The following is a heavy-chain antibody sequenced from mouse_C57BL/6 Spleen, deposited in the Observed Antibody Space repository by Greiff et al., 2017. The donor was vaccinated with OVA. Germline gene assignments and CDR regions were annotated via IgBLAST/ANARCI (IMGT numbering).Heavy chain of an antibody. CDR3: ARGPCQELCVYFDY. Sequence: VQLQEPGAELVKPGASVKLSCKASGYTFTSYWMHWVKQRPGQGLEWIGMIYPNSGSTNYNEKFKSKATLTVDKSSSTAYMQLSSLTSEDSAVYYCARGPCQELCVYFDYWGQGTTLTVSS. J-gene: IGHJ2*01. V-gene: IGHV1-64*01. CDR1: GYTFTSYW. CDR2: IYPNSGST. D-gene: IGHD6-1*01.